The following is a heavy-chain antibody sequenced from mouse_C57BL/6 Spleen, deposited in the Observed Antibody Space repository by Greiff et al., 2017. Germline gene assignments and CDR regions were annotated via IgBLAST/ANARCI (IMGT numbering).Heavy chain of an antibody. V-gene: IGHV14-3*01. CDR1: GFNIKNTY. J-gene: IGHJ4*01. CDR3: APIYYDYDYYARDY. D-gene: IGHD2-4*01. Sequence: VQLQQSVAELVRPGASVKLSCTASGFNIKNTYMHWVKQRPEQGLEWIGRIDPANGNPKYAPQFPGKATIAADTSSNTAYLLLSSLTSEDTAIYYCAPIYYDYDYYARDYWGQGTSVTVSS. CDR2: IDPANGNP.